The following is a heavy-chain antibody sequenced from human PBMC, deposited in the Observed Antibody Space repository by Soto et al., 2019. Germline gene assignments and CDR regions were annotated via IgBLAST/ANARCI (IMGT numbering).Heavy chain of an antibody. CDR2: IFSSGST. CDR1: GGSITDYS. V-gene: IGHV4-4*07. D-gene: IGHD2-21*02. Sequence: SETLSLTXTVSGGSITDYSWVWIRQPAGKGLEWIGRIFSSGSTNYNPSLKGRITMSLDTSKNQFSLKLNSATATDAAVYFCARDQGVVVTADNWFDPWGQGILVTVSS. CDR3: ARDQGVVVTADNWFDP. J-gene: IGHJ5*02.